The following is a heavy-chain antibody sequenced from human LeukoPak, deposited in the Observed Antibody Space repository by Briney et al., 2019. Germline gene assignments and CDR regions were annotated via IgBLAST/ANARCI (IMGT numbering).Heavy chain of an antibody. V-gene: IGHV1-46*01. J-gene: IGHJ3*02. CDR1: GYTFTSYY. CDR3: ATGPAVVPAAIGAFDI. CDR2: INPSGGST. Sequence: ASVKVSCKASGYTFTSYYMHWVRQAPGQGLEWMGIINPSGGSTSYAQKFQGRVTMTRDTSISTAYMELSRLRSDDTAVYYCATGPAVVPAAIGAFDIWGQGTMVTVSS. D-gene: IGHD2-2*01.